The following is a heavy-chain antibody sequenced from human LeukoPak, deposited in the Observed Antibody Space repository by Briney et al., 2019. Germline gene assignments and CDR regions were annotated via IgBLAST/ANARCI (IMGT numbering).Heavy chain of an antibody. Sequence: PGGSLRLSCAASGFTFSNSAMNWVRQVPGKGLEWVSSIDYDSSHIYYAASVRGRFTISRDNARNSVYLQMNSLRVEDTAVYYCARDPLRNLRVGHYDYWGQGTLVAVSS. V-gene: IGHV3-21*01. CDR3: ARDPLRNLRVGHYDY. D-gene: IGHD3-3*01. CDR1: GFTFSNSA. CDR2: IDYDSSHI. J-gene: IGHJ4*02.